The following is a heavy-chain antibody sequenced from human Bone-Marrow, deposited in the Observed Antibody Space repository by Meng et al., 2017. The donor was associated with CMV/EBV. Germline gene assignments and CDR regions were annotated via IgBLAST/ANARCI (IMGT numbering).Heavy chain of an antibody. Sequence: GSLRLSCTVSGYSISSGYYWGWIRQPPGKGLEWIGSIYHSGGTYYNPSLKSRVTISVDTSKNQFSLKLSSVTAADTAVYYCARELAGATLYWVQGTLVTVPS. D-gene: IGHD1-26*01. J-gene: IGHJ4*02. CDR1: GYSISSGYY. CDR2: IYHSGGT. V-gene: IGHV4-38-2*02. CDR3: ARELAGATLY.